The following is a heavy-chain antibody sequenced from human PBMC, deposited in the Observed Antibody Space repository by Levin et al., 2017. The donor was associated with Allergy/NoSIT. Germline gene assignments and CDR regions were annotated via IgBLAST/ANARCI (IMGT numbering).Heavy chain of an antibody. Sequence: SETLSLTCTVSVGSISSSNYYWGWIRQPPGTGLEWIGSIYYSGSTYYNPSLKSRVTISVDTSKNQFSLKLSSVTAADTAVYYCAGKRWVLYYFSYWGQGTLVTVSS. CDR3: AGKRWVLYYFSY. CDR2: IYYSGST. V-gene: IGHV4-39*01. CDR1: VGSISSSNYY. D-gene: IGHD2-8*02. J-gene: IGHJ4*02.